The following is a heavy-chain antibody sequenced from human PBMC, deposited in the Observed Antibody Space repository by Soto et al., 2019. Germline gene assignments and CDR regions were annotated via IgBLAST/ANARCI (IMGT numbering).Heavy chain of an antibody. Sequence: LRLSCASSAFTFSGFGMHWVRQAPGKGLEWVAIIWYDGSDKYYADSVRGRFTISRDNSKNTLSLQMNSLRAEDTAVYHCACENLPYYFASWGQGTRVTVSS. J-gene: IGHJ4*02. CDR1: AFTFSGFG. CDR3: ACENLPYYFAS. CDR2: IWYDGSDK. V-gene: IGHV3-33*01.